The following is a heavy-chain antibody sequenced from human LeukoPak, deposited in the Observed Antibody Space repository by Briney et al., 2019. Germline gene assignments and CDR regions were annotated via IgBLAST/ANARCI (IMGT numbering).Heavy chain of an antibody. J-gene: IGHJ4*02. Sequence: ASVKVSCKASGYTFTGYYMYWVRQAPGQGLERMGWIHPNSGGTNYAQKFQGRVTMTRDTSISTVYMELSRLRSDDTAVYYCARDGQSVMVEFDYWGQGTLVTVSS. CDR2: IHPNSGGT. V-gene: IGHV1-2*02. CDR1: GYTFTGYY. D-gene: IGHD2-15*01. CDR3: ARDGQSVMVEFDY.